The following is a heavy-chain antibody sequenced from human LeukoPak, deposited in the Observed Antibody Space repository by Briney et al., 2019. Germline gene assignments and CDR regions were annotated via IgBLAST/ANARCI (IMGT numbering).Heavy chain of an antibody. CDR1: GFAFSSYE. D-gene: IGHD3-10*01. J-gene: IGHJ6*03. Sequence: PGGSLRLSCAASGFAFSSYEMNWVRQAPGKGLEWVSYISSSGSTIYYADSVKGRFTISRDNAKNSLYLQMNSLRAEDTAVYYCARLGGSGSYFYYYYMDVWGKGTTVTVSS. V-gene: IGHV3-48*03. CDR2: ISSSGSTI. CDR3: ARLGGSGSYFYYYYMDV.